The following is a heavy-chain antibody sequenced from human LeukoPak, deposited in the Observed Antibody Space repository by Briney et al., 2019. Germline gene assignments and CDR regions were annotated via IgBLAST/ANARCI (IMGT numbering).Heavy chain of an antibody. J-gene: IGHJ4*02. V-gene: IGHV3-48*01. CDR2: ISSSSKTI. Sequence: GGSLRLSCAASGFTFSSYSMNWVRQAPGKGLEWVSYISSSSKTIYYADSVKGRFTISRDNAKNSLYLQMNSLRAEDTAVYYCARVAAGTDYWGQGTLVTVSS. CDR3: ARVAAGTDY. CDR1: GFTFSSYS. D-gene: IGHD6-13*01.